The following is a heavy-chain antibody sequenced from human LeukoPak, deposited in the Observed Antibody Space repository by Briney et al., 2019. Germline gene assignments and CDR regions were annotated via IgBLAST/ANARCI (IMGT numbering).Heavy chain of an antibody. V-gene: IGHV4-59*01. CDR1: GGSIRPYY. D-gene: IGHD3-3*02. CDR3: ARAFYPGYYSYMAV. Sequence: AETLSLTCTVSGGSIRPYYWSWIRQPPGKGREWIGYIYYSGSTNYNPSLKSRVTISVDTSKIQFSLKLSSVTAADTAVYYCARAFYPGYYSYMAVWGKGTTVTVSS. CDR2: IYYSGST. J-gene: IGHJ6*03.